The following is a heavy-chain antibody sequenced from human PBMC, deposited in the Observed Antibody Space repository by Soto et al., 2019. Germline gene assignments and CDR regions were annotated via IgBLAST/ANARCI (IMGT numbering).Heavy chain of an antibody. D-gene: IGHD6-13*01. Sequence: SCPTLVNPTQPLTLTCTFSGFSLSTNGMRVNWIRQPPGKALEWLARIDWDDDKFYSTSLKTRLTISKDTSKDQVVLTMTNMDPVDTATYYCARIAAAGTFFDYWGQGTLVTVSS. CDR3: ARIAAAGTFFDY. CDR2: IDWDDDK. CDR1: GFSLSTNGMR. J-gene: IGHJ4*02. V-gene: IGHV2-70*04.